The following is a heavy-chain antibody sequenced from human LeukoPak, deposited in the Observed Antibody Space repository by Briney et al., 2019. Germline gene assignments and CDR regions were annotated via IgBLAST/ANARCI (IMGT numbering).Heavy chain of an antibody. D-gene: IGHD6-19*01. CDR2: IDWDDDK. V-gene: IGHV2-70*11. CDR3: ARIQQSGNSGWTADY. J-gene: IGHJ4*02. Sequence: SGPALVKPTQTLTLTCTFSGFSLSISDMCVGWIRQPPGKALEWLARIDWDDDKYYSTSLKTRLTISKDTSKNQVVLTMTNMDPVDTATYYCARIQQSGNSGWTADYWGQGTLVTVSS. CDR1: GFSLSISDMC.